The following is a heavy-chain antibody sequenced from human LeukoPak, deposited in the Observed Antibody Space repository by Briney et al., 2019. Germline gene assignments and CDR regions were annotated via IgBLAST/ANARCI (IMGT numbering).Heavy chain of an antibody. CDR1: GGSISSYY. D-gene: IGHD3-22*01. CDR2: IYYSGST. V-gene: IGHV4-59*12. J-gene: IGHJ4*02. CDR3: ARGGSYYDSSGQAFDY. Sequence: SETLSLTCTVSGGSISSYYWSWIRQPPGKGLEWIGYIYYSGSTNYNPSLKSRVTISVDTSKNQFSLKLSSVTAADTAVYYCARGGSYYDSSGQAFDYWGQGTLVTVSS.